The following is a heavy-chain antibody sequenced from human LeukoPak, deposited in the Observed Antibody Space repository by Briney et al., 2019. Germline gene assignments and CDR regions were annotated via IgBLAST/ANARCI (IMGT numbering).Heavy chain of an antibody. Sequence: PSETLSLTCTASGGSISSYYWSWIRQPPGKGLEWIGYIYYSGSTNYNPSLKSRVTISVDTSKNQFSLKLSSVTAADTAVYYCAREPSYGSGSSYSNAFDIWGQGTMVTVSS. CDR3: AREPSYGSGSSYSNAFDI. J-gene: IGHJ3*02. D-gene: IGHD3-10*01. V-gene: IGHV4-59*01. CDR1: GGSISSYY. CDR2: IYYSGST.